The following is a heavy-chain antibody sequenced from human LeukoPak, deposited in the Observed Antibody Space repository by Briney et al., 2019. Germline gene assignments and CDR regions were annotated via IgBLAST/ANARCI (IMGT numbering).Heavy chain of an antibody. CDR3: VRGQVTYPWYFGY. D-gene: IGHD4-11*01. CDR1: GFTFSNYW. Sequence: GGSLRLSCAASGFTFSNYWMSWVRQTPGKGLEWVADIKQDGSEKYYVDSVKGRFTISRDNAKNSLYLQMHSLRAEDTAVYYCVRGQVTYPWYFGYWGQGALVTVSS. J-gene: IGHJ4*02. V-gene: IGHV3-7*01. CDR2: IKQDGSEK.